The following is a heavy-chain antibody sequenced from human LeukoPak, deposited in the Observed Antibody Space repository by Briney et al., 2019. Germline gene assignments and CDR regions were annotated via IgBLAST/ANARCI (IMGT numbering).Heavy chain of an antibody. V-gene: IGHV3-23*01. CDR3: AKVSCGGNCFYAFDV. D-gene: IGHD2-21*02. CDR1: GFTFSSYA. J-gene: IGHJ3*01. CDR2: ISASSGNT. Sequence: GGSLRLSCATSGFTFSSYALNWVRQAPGKGLDWVAGISASSGNTFYADSVKGRFTISRDSSKSTLFLQMNSLRAEDTAVYYCAKVSCGGNCFYAFDVWGRGTMVAVSS.